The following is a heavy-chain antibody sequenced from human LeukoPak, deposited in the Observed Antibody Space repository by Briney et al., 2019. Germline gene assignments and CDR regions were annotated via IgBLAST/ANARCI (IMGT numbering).Heavy chain of an antibody. Sequence: ASVKVSCKASGYTFTSYGISWVRQAPGQGLEWRGWISAYNGNTNYAQKLQGRVTMTTDTSTSAAYMELRSLRSDDTAVYYCARESYCSSTSCYSDYYYYGMDVWGQGTTVTVSS. J-gene: IGHJ6*02. V-gene: IGHV1-18*01. CDR3: ARESYCSSTSCYSDYYYYGMDV. CDR1: GYTFTSYG. D-gene: IGHD2-2*01. CDR2: ISAYNGNT.